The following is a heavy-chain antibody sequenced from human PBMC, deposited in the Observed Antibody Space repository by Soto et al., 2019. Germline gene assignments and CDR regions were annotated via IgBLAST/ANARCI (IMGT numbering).Heavy chain of an antibody. V-gene: IGHV4-30-4*08. D-gene: IGHD3-9*01. J-gene: IGHJ4*02. CDR3: ARGTGYLPHSYFDY. CDR2: MYYSGSF. Sequence: SETLSLTCTVSGGSISGGGSYWSWIRQRPGKGLEWIGYMYYSGSFYYNPSLKGRVTISVDTSKNQFSLKLSSVTAADTAVYYCARGTGYLPHSYFDYWGQGTLVTVSS. CDR1: GGSISGGGSY.